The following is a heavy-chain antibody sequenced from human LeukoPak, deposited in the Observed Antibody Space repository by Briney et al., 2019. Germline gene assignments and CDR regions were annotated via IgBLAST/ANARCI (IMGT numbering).Heavy chain of an antibody. D-gene: IGHD1-26*01. CDR1: GYSFTTYW. V-gene: IGHV5-51*01. CDR2: IYPGDSES. Sequence: GESLKISCKGSGYSFTTYWIGWVRQVPGKGLEWMGIIYPGDSESRYSPSFQGQVTMSADKSISTAYLQWSSLKASDTAMYYCARLSYRYSGSYSRDFDYWGQGTLVTVSS. J-gene: IGHJ4*02. CDR3: ARLSYRYSGSYSRDFDY.